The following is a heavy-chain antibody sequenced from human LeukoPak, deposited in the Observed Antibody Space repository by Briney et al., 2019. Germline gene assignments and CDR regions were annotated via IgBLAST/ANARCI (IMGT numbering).Heavy chain of an antibody. CDR2: IYYTGST. J-gene: IGHJ4*02. CDR1: GGSISSGGYY. V-gene: IGHV4-31*03. CDR3: ARELRHVDY. D-gene: IGHD4-17*01. Sequence: SETLSLTCTVSGGSISSGGYYWSWLRQHPGKGLEWIGYIYYTGSTYYNPSLKSRVTISVDTSKNQFSLELSSVTAADTAVYYCARELRHVDYWGQGTLVTVSS.